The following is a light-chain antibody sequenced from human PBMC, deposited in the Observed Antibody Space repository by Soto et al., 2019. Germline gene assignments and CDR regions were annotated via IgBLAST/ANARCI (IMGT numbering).Light chain of an antibody. Sequence: EVVMTQSPATLSVSPGERATLSCRASQSVTSNYLAWYQQKPGQAPRLXSYGISSRATGVPDRFSGSGSGTEFTLTISRLEPEDFEVYYCQQYTDWPLTFGQGTKVDIK. J-gene: IGKJ1*01. CDR1: QSVTSNY. CDR3: QQYTDWPLT. V-gene: IGKV3-20*01. CDR2: GIS.